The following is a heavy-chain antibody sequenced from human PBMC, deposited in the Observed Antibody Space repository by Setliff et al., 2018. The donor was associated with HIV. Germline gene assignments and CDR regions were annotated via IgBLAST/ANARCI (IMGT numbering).Heavy chain of an antibody. Sequence: GSLRLSCAASGFTFSSYAMGWVRQAPGKGLEWVSTIGAVGGPTHYAESVKGRFTISKDNSKNTRYLQMSSLRDEDTAVYYCAKVLVFGIDVFDIWGQGTMVT. V-gene: IGHV3-23*01. CDR1: GFTFSSYA. CDR2: IGAVGGPT. D-gene: IGHD3-10*02. J-gene: IGHJ3*02. CDR3: AKVLVFGIDVFDI.